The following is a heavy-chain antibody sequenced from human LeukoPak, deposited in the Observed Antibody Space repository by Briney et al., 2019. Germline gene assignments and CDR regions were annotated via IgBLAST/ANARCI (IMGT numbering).Heavy chain of an antibody. CDR2: INTDGTVT. Sequence: GGSLRLSCVASGFTFSKYWMPWVRQAPGKGLESVSRINTDGTVTTYADSVKGRFTVSRDNADNTMFLQMNSVRDEDTAVYYCATKQWLAPPPDSWGQGTPVTVSS. CDR3: ATKQWLAPPPDS. D-gene: IGHD6-19*01. V-gene: IGHV3-74*01. J-gene: IGHJ4*02. CDR1: GFTFSKYW.